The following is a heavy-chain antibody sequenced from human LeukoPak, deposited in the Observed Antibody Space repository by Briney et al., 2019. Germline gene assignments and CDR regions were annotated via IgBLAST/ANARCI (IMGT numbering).Heavy chain of an antibody. Sequence: GGSLRLSCAASGFTFSSYGMHWVRQAPGKGLEWVAVIWYDGSNKYYADSVKGRFTISRDTSKNTLFLQLSSLRAEDTAMYHCARGGPAYGGNHNWFDPWGQGTLVTVSS. CDR2: IWYDGSNK. CDR3: ARGGPAYGGNHNWFDP. V-gene: IGHV3-33*08. CDR1: GFTFSSYG. J-gene: IGHJ5*02. D-gene: IGHD4-23*01.